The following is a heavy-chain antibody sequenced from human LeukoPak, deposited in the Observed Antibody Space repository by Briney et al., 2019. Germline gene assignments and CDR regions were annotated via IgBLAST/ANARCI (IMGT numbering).Heavy chain of an antibody. Sequence: SQTLSLTCAISGDSVSSNSAAWNWIRQSPSRGLEWLGRTYYRSKWYNDYAVSVKSRLTINPDTSKNQFSRQLNSVTPEDTAVYYCARGSTSGSYHVRYFDYWGQGTLGTVSS. J-gene: IGHJ4*02. CDR2: TYYRSKWYN. CDR3: ARGSTSGSYHVRYFDY. D-gene: IGHD1-26*01. V-gene: IGHV6-1*01. CDR1: GDSVSSNSAA.